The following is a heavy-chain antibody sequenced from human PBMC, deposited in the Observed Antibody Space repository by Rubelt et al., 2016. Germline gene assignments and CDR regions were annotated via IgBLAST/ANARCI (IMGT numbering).Heavy chain of an antibody. J-gene: IGHJ4*02. CDR1: GYTFTSYG. Sequence: QVQLVQSGAEVKKPGASVKVSCKASGYTFTSYGISWVRQAPGQGLEWMGWLSAYNGNTNYAQKLQGRVTMTTDTSTGTAYMELRSLGSDGTAVYYCASDADYYDSSGYYPYWGQGTLVTVSS. V-gene: IGHV1-18*01. CDR2: LSAYNGNT. CDR3: ASDADYYDSSGYYPY. D-gene: IGHD3-22*01.